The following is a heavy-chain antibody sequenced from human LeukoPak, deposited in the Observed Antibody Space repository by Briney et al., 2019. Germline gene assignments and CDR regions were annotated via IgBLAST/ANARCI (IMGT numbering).Heavy chain of an antibody. CDR1: GGSISSYY. D-gene: IGHD6-19*01. Sequence: SETLSLTCTVSGGSISSYYWSWIRQPPGKGLEWIGYIYSSGSTNYNPSLKSRFTISVDTSKNQFSLKVSSMTAAATAVYYCARVISYSSGWYATKVGYYFAYWGQGTLVTVSS. J-gene: IGHJ4*02. V-gene: IGHV4-59*01. CDR3: ARVISYSSGWYATKVGYYFAY. CDR2: IYSSGST.